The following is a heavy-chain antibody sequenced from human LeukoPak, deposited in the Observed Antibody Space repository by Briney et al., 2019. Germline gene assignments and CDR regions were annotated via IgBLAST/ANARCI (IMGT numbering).Heavy chain of an antibody. D-gene: IGHD5-18*01. CDR3: ARHSIRRYSYGYPLGGFDP. CDR2: MYPGDSDT. Sequence: GESLKISCKGSGYSFTSYWIGWVRPMPGKGLEGKGIMYPGDSDTRYSASFQGQVTLSADKCISLAYLQWSSLKASDPAMYYCARHSIRRYSYGYPLGGFDPWGQGTLVTVSS. V-gene: IGHV5-51*01. CDR1: GYSFTSYW. J-gene: IGHJ5*02.